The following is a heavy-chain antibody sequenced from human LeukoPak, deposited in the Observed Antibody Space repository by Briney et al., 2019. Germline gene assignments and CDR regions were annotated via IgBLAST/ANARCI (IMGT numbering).Heavy chain of an antibody. V-gene: IGHV3-9*03. CDR1: GFTFDDYA. CDR3: AKGQWELPDSEFDY. D-gene: IGHD1-26*01. CDR2: ISWNSGSI. J-gene: IGHJ4*02. Sequence: GGSLRLSCAASGFTFDDYAMHWVRQAPGKGLEWVSGISWNSGSIGYADSVKGRFTISRDNAKNSLYLQMNSVRAEDMALYYCAKGQWELPDSEFDYWGQGTLVTVSS.